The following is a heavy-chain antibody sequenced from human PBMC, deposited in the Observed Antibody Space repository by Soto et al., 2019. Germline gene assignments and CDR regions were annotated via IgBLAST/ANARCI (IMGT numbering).Heavy chain of an antibody. D-gene: IGHD2-15*01. V-gene: IGHV3-23*01. CDR1: GFTFSSYA. Sequence: EVQLLESGGGLVQPGGSLRLSCAASGFTFSSYAMSWVRQAPGKGLEWVSAISGSGGSTYYADSVKGRFTISRDNSKNTLYLQMNSLRAEDTAVYYCARDFRVVVVVAATTRKGALDYWGQGTLVTVSS. J-gene: IGHJ4*02. CDR2: ISGSGGST. CDR3: ARDFRVVVVVAATTRKGALDY.